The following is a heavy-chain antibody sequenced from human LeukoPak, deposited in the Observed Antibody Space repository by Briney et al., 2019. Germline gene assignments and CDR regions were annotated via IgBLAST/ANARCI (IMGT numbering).Heavy chain of an antibody. J-gene: IGHJ4*02. CDR1: GGSISSGGYY. CDR2: IYYSGST. CDR3: ARGGVATIPDY. V-gene: IGHV4-31*03. D-gene: IGHD5-12*01. Sequence: SETLSLTCTVSGGSISSGGYYWSWIRQYPGKGLEWIGYIYYSGSTYYNPSLKSRVTISVDTSKNQFSLKLSSVTAADTAVYYCARGGVATIPDYWGQGTLVTVSS.